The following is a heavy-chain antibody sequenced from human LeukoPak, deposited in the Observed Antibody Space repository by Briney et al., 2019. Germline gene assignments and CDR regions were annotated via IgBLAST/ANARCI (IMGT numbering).Heavy chain of an antibody. J-gene: IGHJ4*02. V-gene: IGHV3-30*18. D-gene: IGHD3-9*01. CDR2: VSDDGSTT. CDR1: GFTFSSHG. Sequence: PGRSLRLSCGASGFTFSSHGMHWVRQAPGKGREWAAVVSDDGSTTYYADSVKGRFTISRDNTKNTLYLQMNSLRVEDTAVYYCAKGSFDWLLGYYFDYWGQGTLVTVSS. CDR3: AKGSFDWLLGYYFDY.